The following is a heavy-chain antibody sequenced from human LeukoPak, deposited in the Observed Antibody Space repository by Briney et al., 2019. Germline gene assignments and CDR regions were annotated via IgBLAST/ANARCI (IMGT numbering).Heavy chain of an antibody. D-gene: IGHD1-26*01. CDR3: ARGRYGGATS. J-gene: IGHJ4*02. CDR1: GGSFSVYY. V-gene: IGHV4-34*01. Sequence: PSETLSLTCAVSGGSFSVYYWSWIRQPPGPGLEWIGEINHSGITNYIPSLKSRVTISADTSKNQFSLKLSSVTAADTAVYYCARGRYGGATSWGQGTLVTVSS. CDR2: INHSGIT.